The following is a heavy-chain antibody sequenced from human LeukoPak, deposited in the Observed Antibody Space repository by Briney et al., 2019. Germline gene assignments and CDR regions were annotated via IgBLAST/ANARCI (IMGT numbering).Heavy chain of an antibody. CDR2: ISYDGSNK. V-gene: IGHV3-30*18. D-gene: IGHD3-3*01. CDR1: GFTFSSYG. CDR3: AKELSFWSGYYRGYFDY. Sequence: GGSLRLSCAASGFTFSSYGMHWVRQAPGKGLWWVSVISYDGSNKYYADSVKGRFTISRDNSKNTLYLQMNSLSAEDTAVYYCAKELSFWSGYYRGYFDYRGQGTPVTVSS. J-gene: IGHJ4*02.